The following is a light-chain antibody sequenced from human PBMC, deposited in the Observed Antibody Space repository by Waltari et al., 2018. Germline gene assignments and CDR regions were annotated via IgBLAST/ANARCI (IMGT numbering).Light chain of an antibody. J-gene: IGKJ1*01. CDR2: MIT. CDR1: QSLLHSSGNTY. Sequence: VMTQSPLFLRVTPGEPASISCRSSQSLLHSSGNTYLDWYLQKPGQSPQVLIYMITNRASGVPDRFNGSGSGTDFTLKISRVEAEDVGIYYCMQARQTPWTFGQGTRVEIK. CDR3: MQARQTPWT. V-gene: IGKV2-28*01.